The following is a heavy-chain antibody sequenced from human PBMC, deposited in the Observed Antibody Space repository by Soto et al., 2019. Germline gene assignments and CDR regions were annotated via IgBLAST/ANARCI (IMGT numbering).Heavy chain of an antibody. J-gene: IGHJ2*01. Sequence: DVQLLESGGDLVQPGESLRLSCAASGFIFSDFAMSWVRQTPGKGLEWVSAVSVYGGSTHYSDAVKGRFTISRDNSRDTLFLQMNSPRAEDTAVYYCARRPAGDSHWYFDLWGRGTLVTVSS. D-gene: IGHD2-21*01. CDR1: GFIFSDFA. V-gene: IGHV3-23*01. CDR2: VSVYGGST. CDR3: ARRPAGDSHWYFDL.